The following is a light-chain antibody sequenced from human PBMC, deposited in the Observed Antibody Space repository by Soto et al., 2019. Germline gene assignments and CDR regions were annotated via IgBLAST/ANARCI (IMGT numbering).Light chain of an antibody. Sequence: QSALTQPASVSGSPGQSITISCTGTSTDVGDSNHVSRYQHHPGKAPKLIIYEVSYRPSGVSNRFSGSKSAYTASLTISGLQAEDEADYYCNSQTTSGIRVFGTGTKVTVL. J-gene: IGLJ1*01. CDR3: NSQTTSGIRV. V-gene: IGLV2-14*01. CDR1: STDVGDSNH. CDR2: EVS.